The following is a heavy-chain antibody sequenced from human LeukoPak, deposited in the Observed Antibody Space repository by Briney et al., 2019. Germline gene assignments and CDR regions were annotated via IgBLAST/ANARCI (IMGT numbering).Heavy chain of an antibody. V-gene: IGHV3-23*01. Sequence: GGSLRLSCAASGFSLSSYAVSWVRQAPGKGLEWVSAISSTDASTYHADSVRGRFTISRDSSKNTLYLQMNSLRAEDAAVYYCAKAPVTSCRGAYCYPFDYWGQGTLVTVSS. CDR1: GFSLSSYA. D-gene: IGHD2-21*01. J-gene: IGHJ4*02. CDR2: ISSTDAST. CDR3: AKAPVTSCRGAYCYPFDY.